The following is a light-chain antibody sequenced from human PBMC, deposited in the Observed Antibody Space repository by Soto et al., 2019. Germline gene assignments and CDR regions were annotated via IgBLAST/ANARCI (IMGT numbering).Light chain of an antibody. CDR1: SSDVGGYNY. Sequence: QSALTQPASVSGSPGQSITISCTGTSSDVGGYNYVSWYQQHPGKAPKLMIYDVSNRPSGVSNRFSGSKSGNTASLTISGLQAEDEADYYCSSYTSSSSWDFGTGTKLTVL. V-gene: IGLV2-14*01. CDR3: SSYTSSSSWD. CDR2: DVS. J-gene: IGLJ1*01.